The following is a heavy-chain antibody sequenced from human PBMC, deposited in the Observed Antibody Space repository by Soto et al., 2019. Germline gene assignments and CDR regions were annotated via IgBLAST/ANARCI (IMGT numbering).Heavy chain of an antibody. J-gene: IGHJ6*02. D-gene: IGHD1-1*01. CDR2: INHSGST. CDR1: GGSLSGYY. CDR3: ARTRNLDV. Sequence: QVQLQQWGAGLLKPSETLSLTCAVYGGSLSGYYGNWIRQSAGKGLEWIGEINHSGSTNYNPSLKSRVTISIDTSKNQFSLKLSSVTAADTAVYYCARTRNLDVWGQGTTVIVSS. V-gene: IGHV4-34*01.